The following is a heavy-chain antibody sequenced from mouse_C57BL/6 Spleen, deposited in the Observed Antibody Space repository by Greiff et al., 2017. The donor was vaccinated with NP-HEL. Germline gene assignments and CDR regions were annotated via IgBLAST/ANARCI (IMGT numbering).Heavy chain of an antibody. CDR3: ARDLNFDY. CDR2: ISYDGSN. J-gene: IGHJ2*01. V-gene: IGHV3-6*01. CDR1: GYSITSGYY. Sequence: EVQRVESGPGLVKPSQSLSLTCSVTGYSITSGYYWNWIRQFPGNKLEWMGYISYDGSNNYNPSLKNRISITRDTSKNQFFLKLNSVTTEDTATYYCARDLNFDYWGQGTTLTVSS.